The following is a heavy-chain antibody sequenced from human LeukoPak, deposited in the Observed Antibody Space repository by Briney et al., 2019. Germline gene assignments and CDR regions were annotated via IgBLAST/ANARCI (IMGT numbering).Heavy chain of an antibody. CDR3: AKDPSSSWYNWFDP. Sequence: SGGSLRLSCAASRFTFSSYGMHWVRQAPGKGLEWVAFIRYDGSNKYYADSVKGRFTISRDNSKNTLYLQMNSLRAEDTAVYYCAKDPSSSWYNWFDPWGQGTLVTVSS. CDR1: RFTFSSYG. CDR2: IRYDGSNK. J-gene: IGHJ5*02. D-gene: IGHD6-13*01. V-gene: IGHV3-30*02.